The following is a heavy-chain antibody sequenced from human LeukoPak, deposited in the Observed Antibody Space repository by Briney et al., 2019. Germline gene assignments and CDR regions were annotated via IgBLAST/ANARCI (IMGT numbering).Heavy chain of an antibody. CDR1: GFTFSDYS. J-gene: IGHJ4*02. V-gene: IGHV3-74*01. CDR2: INSDGSST. D-gene: IGHD6-6*01. CDR3: ARGGTISSYYFDY. Sequence: GGSLRLSCAASGFTFSDYSMNWVRQSPGKGLVWVSRINSDGSSTSYADSVKGRFTISRDNAKNTLYLQTNSLRAEDTAVYYCARGGTISSYYFDYWGQGTLVTVSS.